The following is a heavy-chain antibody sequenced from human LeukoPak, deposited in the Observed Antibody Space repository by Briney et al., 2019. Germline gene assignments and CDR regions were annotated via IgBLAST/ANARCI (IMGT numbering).Heavy chain of an antibody. V-gene: IGHV4-59*01. CDR2: IYYSGST. Sequence: SETLSLTCTVSGGSLSSYYWSWIRQPPGKGLEWIGYIYYSGSTNYNPSLKGRVTISVDTSKNQFSLKLSSVTAADTAVYYCARARLITYYYDSSGYKRVWFDPWGQGTLVTVSS. CDR1: GGSLSSYY. J-gene: IGHJ5*02. D-gene: IGHD3-22*01. CDR3: ARARLITYYYDSSGYKRVWFDP.